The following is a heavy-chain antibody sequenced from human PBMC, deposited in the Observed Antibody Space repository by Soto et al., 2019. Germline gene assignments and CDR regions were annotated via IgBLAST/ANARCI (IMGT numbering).Heavy chain of an antibody. Sequence: GESLKISCAASGFTFSSYAMSWVRQAPGKGLEWVSAISGSGGSTYYADSVKGRFTISRDNSKNTLYLQMNSLRAEDTAVYYCAKERIYYGSGSYYYFDYWGQGTLVTVSS. J-gene: IGHJ4*02. CDR3: AKERIYYGSGSYYYFDY. D-gene: IGHD3-10*01. V-gene: IGHV3-23*01. CDR1: GFTFSSYA. CDR2: ISGSGGST.